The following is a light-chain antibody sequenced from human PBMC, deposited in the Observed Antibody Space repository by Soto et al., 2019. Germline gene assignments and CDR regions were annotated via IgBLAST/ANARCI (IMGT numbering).Light chain of an antibody. J-gene: IGKJ1*01. CDR3: QQRLMT. V-gene: IGKV2-29*01. CDR2: EVS. Sequence: DVVMTQTPLSLSVAPGQPASISCKSSQSLLHITGETFLFWYLQKPGQSPQLLIYEVSTRVSGVPDRFSGSGSGTDFTLTISSLEPEDFAVYYCQQRLMTFGQGTKVDIK. CDR1: QSLLHITGETF.